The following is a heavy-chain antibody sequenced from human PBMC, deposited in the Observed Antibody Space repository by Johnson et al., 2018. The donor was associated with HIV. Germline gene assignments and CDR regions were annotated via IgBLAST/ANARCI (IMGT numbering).Heavy chain of an antibody. Sequence: QVQLVESGGGVVQPGRSLRLSCAVSGFTLSSYVMHWVRQAPGQGLEWVAVMSYDGSDKYYADSVKGRFTISRDNSKNTLYLQMNSLRAEDTAVYYCAGGFYYGSGSYHGAFDIWGQGTMVTVSS. CDR3: AGGFYYGSGSYHGAFDI. CDR1: GFTLSSYV. D-gene: IGHD3-10*01. J-gene: IGHJ3*02. CDR2: MSYDGSDK. V-gene: IGHV3-30*04.